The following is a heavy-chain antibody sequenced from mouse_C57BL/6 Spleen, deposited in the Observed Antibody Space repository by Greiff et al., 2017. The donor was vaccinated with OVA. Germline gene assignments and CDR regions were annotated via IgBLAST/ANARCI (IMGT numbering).Heavy chain of an antibody. CDR3: AREFYYDFHYFDY. Sequence: QVQLQQSGAELVRPGASVKMSCKASGYTFTSYTMHWVKQRPGQGLEWIGYINPSSGYTKYNQKFKDKATLTADKTSSTAYMQLSSLTSEDSAVYYCAREFYYDFHYFDYWGQGTTLTVSA. CDR2: INPSSGYT. V-gene: IGHV1-4*01. D-gene: IGHD2-4*01. CDR1: GYTFTSYT. J-gene: IGHJ2*01.